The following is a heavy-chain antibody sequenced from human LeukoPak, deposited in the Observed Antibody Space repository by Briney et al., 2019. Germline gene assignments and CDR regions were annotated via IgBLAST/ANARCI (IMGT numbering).Heavy chain of an antibody. D-gene: IGHD6-13*01. CDR2: IFYNEGT. CDR1: SGSFRTYY. Sequence: ASETLSLTCTVSSGSFRTYYWSWIRQPPGKGLEWIGYIFYNEGTSYNPSLKSRVTISVDTSNNQFSLKLSSVTAADTAVYFCARYMPSTAAAAVGFDYWGQGTLVTVSS. CDR3: ARYMPSTAAAAVGFDY. J-gene: IGHJ4*02. V-gene: IGHV4-59*01.